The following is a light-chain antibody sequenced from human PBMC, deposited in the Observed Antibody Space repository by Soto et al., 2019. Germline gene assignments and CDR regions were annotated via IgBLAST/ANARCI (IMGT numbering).Light chain of an antibody. CDR3: SSYTSSSTVV. J-gene: IGLJ2*01. V-gene: IGLV2-14*01. CDR1: SSDVGGYNY. CDR2: DVS. Sequence: SALTQPASVYGSPGQSLTISCTGTSSDVGGYNYVSWYQQHPGKAPKLMIYDVSNRPSGVSNRFSGSKSGNTASLTISGLQAEDEADYYCSSYTSSSTVVFGGGTKLTVL.